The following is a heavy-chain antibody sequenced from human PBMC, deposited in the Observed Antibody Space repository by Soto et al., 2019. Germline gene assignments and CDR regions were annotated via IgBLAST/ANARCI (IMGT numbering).Heavy chain of an antibody. V-gene: IGHV1-18*01. J-gene: IGHJ5*02. CDR3: ARGVAVIAATPPQENNWFDP. CDR2: ISAYNGAT. D-gene: IGHD2-15*01. CDR1: GYTFSNYG. Sequence: QVHLVQSVAEVKKPGASVKVSCKASGYTFSNYGITWVRQAPGQGLEWMGWISAYNGATSYAQKFQGRVTMTTDTSTTTAYMERMSLTSDDTALYFCARGVAVIAATPPQENNWFDPWGQGTLVTVSS.